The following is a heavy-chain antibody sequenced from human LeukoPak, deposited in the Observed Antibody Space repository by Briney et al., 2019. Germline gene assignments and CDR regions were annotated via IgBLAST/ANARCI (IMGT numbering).Heavy chain of an antibody. V-gene: IGHV3-33*08. CDR1: GFTFSSYG. J-gene: IGHJ4*02. Sequence: PGRSLRLSCAASGFTFSSYGMHWVRQAPGKGLEWVAVIWYDGSNKYYADSVKGRFTISRDNSKNTLYLQMNSLRAEDTAVYYCARDSSSAGSFDYWGQGTLVTVSS. D-gene: IGHD6-6*01. CDR2: IWYDGSNK. CDR3: ARDSSSAGSFDY.